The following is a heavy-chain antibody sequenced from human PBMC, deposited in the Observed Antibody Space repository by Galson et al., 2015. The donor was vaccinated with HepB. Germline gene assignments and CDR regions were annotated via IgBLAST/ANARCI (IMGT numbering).Heavy chain of an antibody. D-gene: IGHD4-17*01. CDR2: INDSGDIT. CDR3: ARDPYGDGGAFDI. Sequence: SLRLSCAASGFTFSSYALGWVRQAPGKGLEWISVINDSGDITFYVDSLKGRFTISRDNSKNTLYLQMNNLRAEDTAVYYCARDPYGDGGAFDIWGQGAMVTVSS. V-gene: IGHV3-23*01. CDR1: GFTFSSYA. J-gene: IGHJ3*02.